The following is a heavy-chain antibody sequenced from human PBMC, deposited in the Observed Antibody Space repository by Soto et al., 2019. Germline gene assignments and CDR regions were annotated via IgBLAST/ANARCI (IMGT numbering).Heavy chain of an antibody. CDR3: ARGEAIDY. CDR2: IKQDGGDQ. CDR1: GFTFSYYW. Sequence: QPGGSLRLSCAASGFTFSYYWMSWVRQAPGKGLEWVANIKQDGGDQYYVDSVKGRFSISRDNAKNSLYLQMNSLRAEDTAVYYCARGEAIDYWGQGTLVTVSS. J-gene: IGHJ4*02. V-gene: IGHV3-7*03.